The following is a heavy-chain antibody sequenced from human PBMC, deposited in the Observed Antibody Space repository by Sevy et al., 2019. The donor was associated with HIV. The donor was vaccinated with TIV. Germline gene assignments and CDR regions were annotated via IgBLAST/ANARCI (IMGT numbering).Heavy chain of an antibody. CDR2: IYPGDSDT. CDR1: GYNFTSYW. CDR3: ARRFDSDSSGYFDAFDI. D-gene: IGHD3-22*01. J-gene: IGHJ3*02. V-gene: IGHV5-51*01. Sequence: GESLKISCKGSGYNFTSYWIGWVRQMPGKGLEWMGIIYPGDSDTRYSPSFQGQVTISADKSISTAYLQWSSLKASDTAMYYCARRFDSDSSGYFDAFDIWGQGTMVTVSS.